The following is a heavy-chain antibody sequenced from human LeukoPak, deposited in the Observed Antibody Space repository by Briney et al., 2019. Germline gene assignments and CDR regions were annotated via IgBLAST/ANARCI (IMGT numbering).Heavy chain of an antibody. J-gene: IGHJ4*02. Sequence: GRSLRLSCAASGFTFSSYGTHWVRQAPGKGLEWVAVISYDGSNKYYADSVKGRFTISRDNSKNTLYLQMNSLRAEDTAVYYCAKDGDTFYWGQGTLVTVSS. CDR1: GFTFSSYG. V-gene: IGHV3-30*18. CDR2: ISYDGSNK. D-gene: IGHD5-18*01. CDR3: AKDGDTFY.